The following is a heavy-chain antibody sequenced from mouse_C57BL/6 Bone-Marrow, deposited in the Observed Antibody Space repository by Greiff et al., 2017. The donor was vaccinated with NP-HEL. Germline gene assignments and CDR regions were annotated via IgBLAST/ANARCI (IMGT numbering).Heavy chain of an antibody. D-gene: IGHD2-14*01. CDR1: GFTFSDYG. Sequence: VQLKESGGGLVKPGGSLKLSCAASGFTFSDYGMHWVRQAPEKGLEWVAYISSGGSTIYYADTVKGRFTISRDNAMNTLFLQMTSLRSEETDRYYCARRGVRVYYAMDYWGQGASVTVSS. J-gene: IGHJ4*01. V-gene: IGHV5-17*01. CDR3: ARRGVRVYYAMDY. CDR2: ISSGGSTI.